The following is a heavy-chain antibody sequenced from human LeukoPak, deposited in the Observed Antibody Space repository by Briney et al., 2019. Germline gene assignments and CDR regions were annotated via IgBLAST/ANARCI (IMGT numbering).Heavy chain of an antibody. CDR2: ISGGSGSHI. J-gene: IGHJ6*02. CDR1: GFTFSSYA. V-gene: IGHV3-21*01. D-gene: IGHD3-10*01. CDR3: VKEFPSPIYGMDV. Sequence: PGGSLRLPCAASGFTFSSYAMSWLRQAPGKGLEWISSISGGSGSHILYVDSVKGRFTISRDNAKNSLYLQMDSLTAEDTAVYYCVKEFPSPIYGMDVWGQGTTVTVSS.